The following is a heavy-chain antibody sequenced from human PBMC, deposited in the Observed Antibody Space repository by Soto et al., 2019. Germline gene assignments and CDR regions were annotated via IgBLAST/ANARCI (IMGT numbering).Heavy chain of an antibody. CDR3: ASSSGSYLARFDY. CDR1: GDSFTSYW. V-gene: IGHV5-51*01. CDR2: IYPGDSDT. Sequence: PGESLKISCQGSGDSFTSYWIGWVRQMPGKGLEWMGIIYPGDSDTRYSPSFQGQVTISADKSISTAYLQWSSLKASDTAMYYCASSSGSYLARFDYWGQGTLVTVSS. J-gene: IGHJ4*02. D-gene: IGHD1-26*01.